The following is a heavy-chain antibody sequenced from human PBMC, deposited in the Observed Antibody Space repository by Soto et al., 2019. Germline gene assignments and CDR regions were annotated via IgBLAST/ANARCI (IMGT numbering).Heavy chain of an antibody. Sequence: EPQLLESGGGLAHPGGSLRLSCGASGFTFSSYAMSWVRQAPGKGLEWVAAISGSGVSTYYADSVRGRSTISRANSKKTLDLQMNSLRAEDTAVYYCAKFYCISTMCQAPAAKSTGGFEIWGQGTLVTVSS. CDR2: ISGSGVST. CDR3: AKFYCISTMCQAPAAKSTGGFEI. V-gene: IGHV3-23*01. J-gene: IGHJ3*02. D-gene: IGHD2-2*01. CDR1: GFTFSSYA.